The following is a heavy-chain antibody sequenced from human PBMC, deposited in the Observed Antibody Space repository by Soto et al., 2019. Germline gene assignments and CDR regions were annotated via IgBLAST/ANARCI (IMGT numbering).Heavy chain of an antibody. CDR3: AHFDWFIDY. CDR2: ISYDGSNK. V-gene: IGHV3-30*03. J-gene: IGHJ4*02. D-gene: IGHD3-9*01. Sequence: PGGSLRLSCAASGFTFSNYGMHWVRQAPGKGLEWVAVISYDGSNKYYADSVKGRFTISRDNSKNTLYLQMNSLRVEDTAMYYCAHFDWFIDYWGQGTLVTVSS. CDR1: GFTFSNYG.